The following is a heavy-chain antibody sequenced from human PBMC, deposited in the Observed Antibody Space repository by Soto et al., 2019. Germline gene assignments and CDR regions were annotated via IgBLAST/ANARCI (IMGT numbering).Heavy chain of an antibody. J-gene: IGHJ6*02. CDR3: ANDFVAVCTVYYDYGMDV. D-gene: IGHD3-3*01. V-gene: IGHV1-69*01. Sequence: ASVKVSCKASGGTFTSYAISWVRQAPGQGLEWMGGVIPIFGTANYAQKFQGRVTITADESTSTAYMELSSLRSEDTAVYYCANDFVAVCTVYYDYGMDVWCQAPMGTV. CDR1: GGTFTSYA. CDR2: VIPIFGTA.